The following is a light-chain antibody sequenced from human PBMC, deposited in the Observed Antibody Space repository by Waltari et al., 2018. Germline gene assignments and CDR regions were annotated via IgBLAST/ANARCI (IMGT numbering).Light chain of an antibody. Sequence: EIVLTQSPATLSVSPGERATLSCRASQSVSSNLAWYQQKPGQAPRLLLYGASTRATGIPARFSGSGSGTEFTLTISSLQSEDFAVYYCQQYNNWPPNLTFGGGTKVEIK. CDR3: QQYNNWPPNLT. CDR1: QSVSSN. V-gene: IGKV3-15*01. J-gene: IGKJ4*01. CDR2: GAS.